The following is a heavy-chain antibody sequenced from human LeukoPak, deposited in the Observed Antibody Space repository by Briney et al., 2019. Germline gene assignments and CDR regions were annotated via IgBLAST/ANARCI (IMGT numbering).Heavy chain of an antibody. CDR1: GFIFSTYW. Sequence: GGSLRLSCEASGFIFSTYWMTWVRQAPGKGLEWVANIKQDGSEKYYVDSVKGRFTISRDNAKNSLYLQMNSLRAEDTAVYYCARVARYYFDYWGQGTLVTVSS. J-gene: IGHJ4*02. V-gene: IGHV3-7*01. CDR2: IKQDGSEK. CDR3: ARVARYYFDY.